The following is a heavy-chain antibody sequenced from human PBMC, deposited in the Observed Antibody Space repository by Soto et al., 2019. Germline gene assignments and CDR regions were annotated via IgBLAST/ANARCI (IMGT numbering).Heavy chain of an antibody. CDR1: GYSFTSHY. V-gene: IGHV1-46*03. Sequence: PSVKVSCKAIGYSFTSHYMHWVRQAPVQGLEWMGTIYPGGVNIGYAQKFKGRVTMTKDTSTSTVYMELNSLTSEDTAVYYCARDQSWHDLGWWFDPWSQGTLVTVSS. CDR3: ARDQSWHDLGWWFDP. D-gene: IGHD1-1*01. CDR2: IYPGGVNI. J-gene: IGHJ5*02.